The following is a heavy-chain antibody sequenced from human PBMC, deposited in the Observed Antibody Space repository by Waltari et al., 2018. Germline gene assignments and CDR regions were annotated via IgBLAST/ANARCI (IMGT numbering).Heavy chain of an antibody. CDR3: AKGKGYYFDY. CDR2: IRYDGSNK. J-gene: IGHJ4*02. Sequence: QVQLVESGGGVVQPGGALRLSCAAAGFTFSSYGMHWVRQAPGTGLGGVAVIRYDGSNKYSAYSVKGRFTIARDNSKNTLYLQMNSLRAEDPAVYYCAKGKGYYFDYWGQGTLVTVSS. CDR1: GFTFSSYG. V-gene: IGHV3-30*02.